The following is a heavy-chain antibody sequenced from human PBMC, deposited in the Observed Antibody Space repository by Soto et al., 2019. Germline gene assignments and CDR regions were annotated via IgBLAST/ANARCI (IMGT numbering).Heavy chain of an antibody. V-gene: IGHV3-48*01. J-gene: IGHJ6*03. CDR1: GFTFSSYS. CDR3: ARSSPYYYYMDV. Sequence: HPGGSLRLSCAASGFTFSSYSMNWVRQAPGKGLEWVSYISSSSSTIYYADSVKGRFTISRDNAKNSLYLQMNSLRAEDTAVYYCARSSPYYYYMDVWGKGTTVTVSS. CDR2: ISSSSSTI.